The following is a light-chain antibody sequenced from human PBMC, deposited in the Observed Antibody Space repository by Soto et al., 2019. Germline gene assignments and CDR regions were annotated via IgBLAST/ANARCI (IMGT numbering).Light chain of an antibody. CDR1: QSVSSN. CDR3: QQYNDWPRE. Sequence: EIVMTQSPATLSVSPGERATLSCRASQSVSSNLAWYQQKPGQAPRLLIYGASTRATCIPARFSGSGSGTEFTLTISSLQSEDFAVYYCQQYNDWPREFGQGTKVEIK. CDR2: GAS. J-gene: IGKJ1*01. V-gene: IGKV3-15*01.